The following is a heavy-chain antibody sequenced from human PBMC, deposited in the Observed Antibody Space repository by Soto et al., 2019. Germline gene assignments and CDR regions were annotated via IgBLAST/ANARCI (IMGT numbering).Heavy chain of an antibody. CDR1: GGSTRSGAYY. J-gene: IGHJ6*03. V-gene: IGHV4-39*01. Sequence: SETLSLTCSVSGGSTRSGAYYWAWIRQPPGKGLEWIGSIHYGGDTYYNPSLKSRVSISVDTTENQFSLKLSSVTAADTAEYYCARHLPSHTTIFAVVEYGYLDMWGSGTTVTVSS. CDR3: ARHLPSHTTIFAVVEYGYLDM. CDR2: IHYGGDT. D-gene: IGHD3-3*01.